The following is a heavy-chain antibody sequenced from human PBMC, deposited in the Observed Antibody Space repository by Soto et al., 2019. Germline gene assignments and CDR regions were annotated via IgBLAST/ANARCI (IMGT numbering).Heavy chain of an antibody. CDR1: GGSISSGGYY. D-gene: IGHD3-22*01. CDR3: AREYYDSSGYYYVIDY. J-gene: IGHJ4*02. V-gene: IGHV4-31*03. CDR2: IYYSGST. Sequence: SETLSLTCTVSGGSISSGGYYWSWIRQHPGKGLEWIGYIYYSGSTYYNPSLKSRVTISVDTSKNQFSLKLSSVTAADTAVYYCAREYYDSSGYYYVIDYWGQGTLVTVSS.